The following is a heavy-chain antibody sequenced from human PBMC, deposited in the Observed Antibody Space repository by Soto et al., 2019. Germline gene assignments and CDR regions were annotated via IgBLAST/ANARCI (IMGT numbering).Heavy chain of an antibody. Sequence: PSETLSLTCSVSTYSISSGFFWGWIRQPPGKGLEWIGSIFHTGDTYYNPSLKSQITMSVDTSKNQFSLKMTSLTAADTAVYYCARDTNSLDPWGQGILVTVS. J-gene: IGHJ5*02. CDR2: IFHTGDT. CDR1: TYSISSGFF. CDR3: ARDTNSLDP. V-gene: IGHV4-38-2*02.